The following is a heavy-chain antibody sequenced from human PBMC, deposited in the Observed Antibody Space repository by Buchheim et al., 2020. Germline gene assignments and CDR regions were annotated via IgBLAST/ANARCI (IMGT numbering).Heavy chain of an antibody. Sequence: QVQLVESGGGVVQPGRSLRLSCAASGFTFSSYGMHWVRQAPGKGLEWVAVIWYDGSNKYYADSVKGRFTISRDNPKNTLYLQMNSLRAEDTAVYYCARGSLYGGNRYSDYWGQGTL. V-gene: IGHV3-33*01. CDR3: ARGSLYGGNRYSDY. J-gene: IGHJ4*02. CDR2: IWYDGSNK. D-gene: IGHD4-23*01. CDR1: GFTFSSYG.